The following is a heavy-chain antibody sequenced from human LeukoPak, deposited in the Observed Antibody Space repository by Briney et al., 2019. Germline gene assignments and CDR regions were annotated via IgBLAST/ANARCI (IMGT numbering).Heavy chain of an antibody. V-gene: IGHV3-7*01. CDR2: IKEDGSEK. D-gene: IGHD1-26*01. J-gene: IGHJ5*02. CDR1: GFTFSSYW. Sequence: PGGSLRLSCAASGFTFSSYWISWVRQAPGKGLEWVANIKEDGSEKYYVDSVKGRFTISRDNAKNSLYLQMNSLRAENTAVYYCARGGGYHGWIDPWGQGTLVTVCS. CDR3: ARGGGYHGWIDP.